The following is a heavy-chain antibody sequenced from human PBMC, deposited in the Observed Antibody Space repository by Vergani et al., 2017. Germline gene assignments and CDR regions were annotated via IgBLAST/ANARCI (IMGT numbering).Heavy chain of an antibody. Sequence: QVHLVESGGGVVQPGRSLRLSCVVSGFTSSYYGMHWVRQAPGKGLEWVAVISYDGTQKYYADSVKGGFTISRDNSKSTLYLQMNSLRTEDTAVYYCATKSXGTPGCQIGYFREWGQGTLVTVSS. V-gene: IGHV3-30*03. CDR2: ISYDGTQK. J-gene: IGHJ1*01. CDR1: GFTSSYYG. D-gene: IGHD1-1*01. CDR3: ATKSXGTPGCQIGYFRE.